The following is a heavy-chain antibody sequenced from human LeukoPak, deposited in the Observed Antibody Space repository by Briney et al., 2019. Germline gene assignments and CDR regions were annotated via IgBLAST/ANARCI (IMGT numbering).Heavy chain of an antibody. CDR3: AREKDTMVRGVPIPYYFDY. V-gene: IGHV4-38-2*02. Sequence: PGGSLRLSCAASGFTFSSYEMNWVRQAPGKGLEWIGSIYYSGSTYYNPSLKSRVTISVDTSKNQFSLKLSSVTAADTAVYYCAREKDTMVRGVPIPYYFDYWGQGTLVTVSS. D-gene: IGHD3-10*01. J-gene: IGHJ4*02. CDR2: IYYSGST. CDR1: GFTFSSYE.